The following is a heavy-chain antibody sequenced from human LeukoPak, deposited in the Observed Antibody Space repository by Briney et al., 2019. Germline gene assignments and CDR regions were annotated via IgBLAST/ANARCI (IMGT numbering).Heavy chain of an antibody. J-gene: IGHJ6*02. V-gene: IGHV5-51*01. Sequence: GKSLRISCKGSGYSFTSYWIGWVLQMPGKGLEWMGIIYPGDSDTRYSPSFQGQVTISADKSISTAYLQWSSLKASDTAMYYCARHVPSYCSGGSCYSIYYYYYGMDVWGQGTTVTVSS. D-gene: IGHD2-15*01. CDR2: IYPGDSDT. CDR1: GYSFTSYW. CDR3: ARHVPSYCSGGSCYSIYYYYYGMDV.